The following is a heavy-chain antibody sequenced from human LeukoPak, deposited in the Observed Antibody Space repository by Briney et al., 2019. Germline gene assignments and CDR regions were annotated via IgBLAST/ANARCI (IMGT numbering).Heavy chain of an antibody. CDR1: GFTFDDYA. V-gene: IGHV3-9*01. CDR3: ARDYGEAAHYDSSGYYLH. CDR2: ISWNSGSI. J-gene: IGHJ4*02. D-gene: IGHD3-22*01. Sequence: PGGSLRLSCAASGFTFDDYAMHWVRQAPGKGLEWVSGISWNSGSIGYADSVKGRFTISRDNAKNSLYLQMNSLRAEDTAVYYCARDYGEAAHYDSSGYYLHWGQGTLVTVSS.